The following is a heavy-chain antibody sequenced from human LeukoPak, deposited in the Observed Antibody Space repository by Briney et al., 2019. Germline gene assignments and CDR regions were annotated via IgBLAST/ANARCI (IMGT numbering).Heavy chain of an antibody. J-gene: IGHJ4*02. V-gene: IGHV4-4*09. Sequence: SETLSLTCTVSGGSISSYYWSWIRQPPGKGLEWIGYIYTSGSTNYNPSLKSRVTISVDTSKNQFSLKLSSVTAADTAVYYCARGPYCSGGSCYSRFDYWGQGTLVTVSS. CDR2: IYTSGST. CDR1: GGSISSYY. D-gene: IGHD2-15*01. CDR3: ARGPYCSGGSCYSRFDY.